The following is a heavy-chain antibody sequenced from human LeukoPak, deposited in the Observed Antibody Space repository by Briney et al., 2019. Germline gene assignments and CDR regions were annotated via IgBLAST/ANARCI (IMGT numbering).Heavy chain of an antibody. CDR2: ISSSSSYI. J-gene: IGHJ3*02. CDR1: GFTFSSYE. V-gene: IGHV3-21*05. CDR3: ARARGSATSDAFDI. Sequence: GGSLRLTCAASGFTFSSYEMNWVRQAPGKGMEWVSYISSSSSYIYYADSVKGRFTISRDNAKNSLYLQMNSLRAEDTAVYYCARARGSATSDAFDIWGQGTMVTVSS. D-gene: IGHD2-15*01.